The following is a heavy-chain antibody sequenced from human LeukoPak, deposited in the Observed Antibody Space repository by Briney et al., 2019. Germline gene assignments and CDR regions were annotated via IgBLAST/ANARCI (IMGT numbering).Heavy chain of an antibody. CDR3: ARYSSSSGGASYYLDY. V-gene: IGHV3-74*01. CDR1: GFTLRNYW. D-gene: IGHD6-6*01. J-gene: IGHJ4*01. Sequence: GGSLRLSCTASGFTLRNYWMHWVRQVPGKRLVWVSRTSGDGSVTNYADSVQGRFTISRDNAKNILYLQINNLRSEDTAVYYCARYSSSSGGASYYLDYWGHGTLITVSS. CDR2: TSGDGSVT.